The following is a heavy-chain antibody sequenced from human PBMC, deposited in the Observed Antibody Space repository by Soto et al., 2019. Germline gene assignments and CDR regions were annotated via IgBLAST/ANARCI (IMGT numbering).Heavy chain of an antibody. V-gene: IGHV4-34*11. CDR3: ARDFAYFDS. D-gene: IGHD3-3*01. CDR1: GGSFSGYS. Sequence: XETLSLTVAVYGGSFSGYSWSWIRQPPGKGLEWIGYVYHTGRTSYNPSLKSRVSISMDTSKNQFSLNLDSVTAADTAVYFCARDFAYFDSWGQGTLVTVSS. CDR2: VYHTGRT. J-gene: IGHJ4*02.